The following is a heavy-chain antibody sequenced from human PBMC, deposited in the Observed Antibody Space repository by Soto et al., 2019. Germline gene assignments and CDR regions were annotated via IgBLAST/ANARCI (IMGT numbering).Heavy chain of an antibody. V-gene: IGHV4-34*01. D-gene: IGHD4-17*01. CDR2: INHSGST. J-gene: IGHJ6*03. Sequence: QVQLQQWGAGLLKPSETLSLTCAVYGGSFSGYYWSWIRQPPGKGLEWIGEINHSGSTNYNPSLKRRVTISVDTSKNQFSLKLSSVTAADTAVYYCARDGTDHDYGDYDYYYDYYMDVWGKGTTVTVSS. CDR3: ARDGTDHDYGDYDYYYDYYMDV. CDR1: GGSFSGYY.